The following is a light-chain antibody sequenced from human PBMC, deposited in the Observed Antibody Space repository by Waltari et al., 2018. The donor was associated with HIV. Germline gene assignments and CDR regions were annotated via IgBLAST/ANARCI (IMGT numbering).Light chain of an antibody. V-gene: IGKV3-15*01. CDR3: QYDNTWPPMYT. CDR2: GAS. Sequence: IVLTQSPAALSVFPGQRATLSCRTSPSVGRSLAWYLQQPGQSPRLLVYGASTRATGVPARFSGYGSGTSFTLTISSLQPEDFAVYYCQYDNTWPPMYTFGQGTKLEI. CDR1: PSVGRS. J-gene: IGKJ2*01.